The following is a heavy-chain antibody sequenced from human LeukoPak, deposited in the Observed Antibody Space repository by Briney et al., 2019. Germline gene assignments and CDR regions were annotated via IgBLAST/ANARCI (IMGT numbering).Heavy chain of an antibody. CDR3: AKDHYWSIDY. CDR2: INSDGGST. D-gene: IGHD3-3*01. V-gene: IGHV3-74*01. Sequence: GGSLRLSCAASGFTFSSYWMHWVRQAPGKGLVWVSRINSDGGSTSCADSVKGRFTISRDIAKNTLYLQMNSLRAEDTGVYYCAKDHYWSIDYWGRGTLVTVSS. J-gene: IGHJ4*02. CDR1: GFTFSSYW.